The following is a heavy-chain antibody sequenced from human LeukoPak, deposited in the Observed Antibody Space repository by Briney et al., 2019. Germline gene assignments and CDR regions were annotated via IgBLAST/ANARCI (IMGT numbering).Heavy chain of an antibody. J-gene: IGHJ5*02. CDR3: ASLPGDIVVVTASRNSNNWFDP. CDR1: GGTFSSYT. CDR2: IIPIFGTA. V-gene: IGHV1-69*05. D-gene: IGHD2-21*02. Sequence: SVKVSCKASGGTFSSYTISWVRQAPGQGLEWMGRIIPIFGTANYAQKFQGRVTITTGESTSTAYMELSSLRSEDTAVYYCASLPGDIVVVTASRNSNNWFDPWGQGTLVTVSS.